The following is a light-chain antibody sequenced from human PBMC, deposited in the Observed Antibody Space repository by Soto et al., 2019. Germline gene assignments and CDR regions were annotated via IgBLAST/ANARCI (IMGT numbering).Light chain of an antibody. CDR2: RNN. Sequence: QSVLTQAPSASGTPGQRVTISCSGSSSNIGSNYVYWYQQLPGTAPKLLIYRNNQRPSGVPDRFSGSKSGTSASLAISGLRSEDEADYYCAALDDNLSALAFGGGTQLTVL. CDR3: AALDDNLSALA. CDR1: SSNIGSNY. J-gene: IGLJ7*01. V-gene: IGLV1-47*01.